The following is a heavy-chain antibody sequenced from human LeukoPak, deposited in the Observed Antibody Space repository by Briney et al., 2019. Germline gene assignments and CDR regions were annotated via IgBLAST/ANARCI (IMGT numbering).Heavy chain of an antibody. CDR3: AKSASMVRGVIALYYYYGMDV. CDR2: ISGSGGST. CDR1: GFTFSSYA. V-gene: IGHV3-23*01. J-gene: IGHJ6*02. D-gene: IGHD3-10*01. Sequence: GGSLRLSCAASGFTFSSYAMSWVRQAPGKGLEWVSAISGSGGSTYYADSVKGRFTISRDNSKNTLYLQMNSLRAEGTAVYYCAKSASMVRGVIALYYYYGMDVWGQGTTVTVSS.